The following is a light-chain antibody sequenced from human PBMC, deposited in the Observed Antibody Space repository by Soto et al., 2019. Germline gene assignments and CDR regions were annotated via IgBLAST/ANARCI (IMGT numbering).Light chain of an antibody. J-gene: IGKJ1*01. CDR1: QSVSSSY. CDR3: QQFGSSSWT. CDR2: GAS. Sequence: SVLTQSPGTLSLSPGEKATLSCRAIQSVSSSYLAWYQQKPGQAPRLLIYGASSRATGIPDRFSGSGSGTDFTLTVSRLEPEDFAVYYCQQFGSSSWTFGQGTKVDIK. V-gene: IGKV3-20*01.